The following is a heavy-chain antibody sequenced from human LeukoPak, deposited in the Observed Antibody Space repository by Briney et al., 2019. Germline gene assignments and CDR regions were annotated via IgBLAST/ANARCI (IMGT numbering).Heavy chain of an antibody. CDR1: GFTFSDYY. Sequence: GGSLRLSCAASGFTFSDYYMGWIRQAPGKGLEWVSYISSSGSTIYYADSVKGRFTISRDNAKNSLYLQMNSLRAEDTAVYYCARDQYYGSGSYYNSYYYYGMDVWGQGTTVTVSS. J-gene: IGHJ6*02. CDR2: ISSSGSTI. V-gene: IGHV3-11*01. D-gene: IGHD3-10*01. CDR3: ARDQYYGSGSYYNSYYYYGMDV.